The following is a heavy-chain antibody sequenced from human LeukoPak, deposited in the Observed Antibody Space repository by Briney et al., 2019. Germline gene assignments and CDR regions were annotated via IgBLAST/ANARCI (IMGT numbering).Heavy chain of an antibody. CDR1: GGSFSGYY. CDR2: INHSGST. V-gene: IGHV4-34*01. J-gene: IGHJ4*02. Sequence: SETLSLTCAVYGGSFSGYYWSWIRQPPGKGLEWIGEINHSGSTNYNPSLKSRVTISVDTSKNQFSLKLSSVTAADTAMYYCASDSFYDSGGYFYYWGQGTLVTVSS. CDR3: ASDSFYDSGGYFYY. D-gene: IGHD3-22*01.